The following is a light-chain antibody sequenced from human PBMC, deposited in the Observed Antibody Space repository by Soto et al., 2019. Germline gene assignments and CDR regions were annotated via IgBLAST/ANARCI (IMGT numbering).Light chain of an antibody. CDR3: QQSYITPWT. CDR1: QSIGNY. Sequence: DIQMTQSPSSLSPSFGDRVSITCRASQSIGNYLNWYQQKPGKVPKLLIYAASRLQSGVPSRFSGSGSGTDFTLTISSLQPEDFATYFCQQSYITPWTFGQGTKVEI. CDR2: AAS. V-gene: IGKV1-39*01. J-gene: IGKJ1*01.